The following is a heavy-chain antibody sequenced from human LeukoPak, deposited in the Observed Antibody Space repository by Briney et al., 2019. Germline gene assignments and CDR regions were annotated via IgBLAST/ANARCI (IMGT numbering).Heavy chain of an antibody. CDR2: IKQDGSEK. J-gene: IGHJ4*02. Sequence: GGSLRLSCAASGFTFSSYWMSWVRQAPGKGLEWMANIKQDGSEKYYVDSVKGRFTISRDNAKNSLYLQMNSLRAEDTAVYYCARELYEVVVAATYFDYWGQGTLVTVSS. CDR3: ARELYEVVVAATYFDY. CDR1: GFTFSSYW. V-gene: IGHV3-7*01. D-gene: IGHD2-15*01.